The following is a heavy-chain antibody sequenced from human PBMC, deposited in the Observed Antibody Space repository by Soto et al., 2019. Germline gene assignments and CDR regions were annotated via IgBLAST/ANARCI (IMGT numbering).Heavy chain of an antibody. CDR1: GGTFSSYA. CDR3: ARASEEEMATIIGYFGY. J-gene: IGHJ4*02. CDR2: IIPIFGTA. V-gene: IGHV1-69*13. Sequence: GASVKVSCKASGGTFSSYAISWVRQAPGQGLEWMGGIIPIFGTANYAQKFQGRVTITADESTSTAYMELSSLRSEDTAVYYCARASEEEMATIIGYFGYWAQGTLVTVSS. D-gene: IGHD5-12*01.